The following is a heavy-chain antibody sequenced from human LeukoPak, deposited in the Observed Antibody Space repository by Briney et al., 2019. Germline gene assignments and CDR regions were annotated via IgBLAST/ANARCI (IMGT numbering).Heavy chain of an antibody. CDR1: GGSISSYY. D-gene: IGHD3-9*01. CDR2: IYYSGST. V-gene: IGHV4-59*01. J-gene: IGHJ6*03. CDR3: ARLTSYYYYYYMDV. Sequence: ASETLSLTCTVSGGSISSYYWSWIRQPPGKGLEWIGYIYYSGSTNYNPSLKSRVTISVDTSKNQFSLKLSSVTAADTAVYYCARLTSYYYYYYMDVWGKGTTVTISS.